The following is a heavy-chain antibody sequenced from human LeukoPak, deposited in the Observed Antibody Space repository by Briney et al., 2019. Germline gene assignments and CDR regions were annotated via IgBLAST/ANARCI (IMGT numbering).Heavy chain of an antibody. CDR3: ARGGPPGIAAAGGPYYYYYMDV. D-gene: IGHD6-13*01. Sequence: ASVKVSCKASGYTFTSYDINWVRQATGQGLEWMGIINPSGGSTSYAQKFQGRVTMTRDMSTSTVYMELSSLRSEDTAVYYCARGGPPGIAAAGGPYYYYYMDVWGKGTTVTVSS. CDR2: INPSGGST. CDR1: GYTFTSYD. V-gene: IGHV1-46*01. J-gene: IGHJ6*03.